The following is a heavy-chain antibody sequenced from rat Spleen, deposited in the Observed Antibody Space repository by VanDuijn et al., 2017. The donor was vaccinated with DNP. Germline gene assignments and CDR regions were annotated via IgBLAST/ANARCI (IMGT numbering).Heavy chain of an antibody. CDR1: GHSITNSYR. Sequence: EVQLQESGPGLVKPSQSLSLTCSVTGHSITNSYRWNWIRKFPGNKLEWMGYINSAGTTNYNPSLKSRISITRDTSKNQFFLQLNSLTTEDTATYYCARLRLEWEVRAMDAWGQGTSVTVSS. CDR2: INSAGTT. D-gene: IGHD1-1*01. CDR3: ARLRLEWEVRAMDA. J-gene: IGHJ4*01. V-gene: IGHV3-3*01.